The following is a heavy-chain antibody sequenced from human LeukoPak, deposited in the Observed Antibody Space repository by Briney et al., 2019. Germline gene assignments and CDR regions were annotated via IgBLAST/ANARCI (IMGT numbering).Heavy chain of an antibody. V-gene: IGHV2-70*11. D-gene: IGHD6-13*01. Sequence: SGPALVKPTQTLTLTCTFSGFSLSTSGMCVSWIRQPPGKALEWLARIDWDDDKYYSTSLKTRLTVSKDTSKNQVVLTMTNMDPVDTATYYCARITPAGRQLDYWGQGTLVTVSS. CDR1: GFSLSTSGMC. CDR2: IDWDDDK. CDR3: ARITPAGRQLDY. J-gene: IGHJ4*02.